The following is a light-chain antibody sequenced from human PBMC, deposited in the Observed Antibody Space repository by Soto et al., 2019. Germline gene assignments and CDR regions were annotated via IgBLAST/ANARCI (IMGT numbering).Light chain of an antibody. Sequence: EIVLTQSPDTLSLSPGERATLSCRASQSVRADFLTWYQQRLGQAPRLLIYGASNRATGIPDRFSGIGSGTDLTLTISGLELEDLAVYYCQYYGTSLTVGGGAKVEIK. CDR1: QSVRADF. CDR3: QYYGTSLT. V-gene: IGKV3-20*01. CDR2: GAS. J-gene: IGKJ4*01.